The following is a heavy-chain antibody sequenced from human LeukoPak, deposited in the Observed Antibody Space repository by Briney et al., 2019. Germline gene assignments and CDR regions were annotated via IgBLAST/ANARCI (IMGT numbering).Heavy chain of an antibody. CDR2: ISYIGST. J-gene: IGHJ3*01. V-gene: IGHV4-59*11. CDR1: GGSFTTHY. CDR3: ASDSISMNAFDA. D-gene: IGHD3-22*01. Sequence: SETLSLTCTVSGGSFTTHYWSWIRQPLGKGLEWIGYISYIGSTNYNPSLKSRVTISIDTSKSEVSLMLTSVTAADTAVYYCASDSISMNAFDAWGQGTMVTVSS.